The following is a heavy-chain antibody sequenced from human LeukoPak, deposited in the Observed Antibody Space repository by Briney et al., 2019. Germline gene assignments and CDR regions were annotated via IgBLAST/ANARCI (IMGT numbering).Heavy chain of an antibody. CDR2: IRTVGSDK. CDR3: ADPTCGSGSLLIDF. V-gene: IGHV3-33*01. J-gene: IGHJ4*01. Sequence: PGRSLRLSCAASGFTFSSCGMHWARQAPGQGLEWVAGIRTVGSDKYYADSGKGRFTISRDNSKNTLYLQMNSLRAEDTAVYYCADPTCGSGSLLIDFWGQGTLVTVSS. D-gene: IGHD1-26*01. CDR1: GFTFSSCG.